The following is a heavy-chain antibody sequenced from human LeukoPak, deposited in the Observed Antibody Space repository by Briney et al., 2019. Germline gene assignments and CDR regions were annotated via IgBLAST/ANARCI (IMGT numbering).Heavy chain of an antibody. J-gene: IGHJ1*01. CDR3: ARVPARQQLVLPYFQH. CDR1: GGSISNSVYY. CDR2: IHYSGST. Sequence: PAETLSLTCTVSGGSISNSVYYWGWIRQPPGKGLEWIGLIHYSGSTYYNPSLKRRVTISVDTSKNQFSLKLSSVTAADTAVYYCARVPARQQLVLPYFQHWGQGTLVTVSS. V-gene: IGHV4-39*07. D-gene: IGHD6-13*01.